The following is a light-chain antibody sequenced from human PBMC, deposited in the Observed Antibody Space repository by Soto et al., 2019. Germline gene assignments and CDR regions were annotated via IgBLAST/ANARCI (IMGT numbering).Light chain of an antibody. V-gene: IGKV3-15*01. CDR2: GAS. CDR1: QSVRSN. CDR3: QQYDHWYT. Sequence: EIVMTQSPATLSVSPGERATLSCRASQSVRSNLAWYQQKPGQAPRLLIYGASTRATGIPARFSGSGSGTEFTLTISSLQSEDFAIHYCQQYDHWYTFGQGTKLEIK. J-gene: IGKJ2*01.